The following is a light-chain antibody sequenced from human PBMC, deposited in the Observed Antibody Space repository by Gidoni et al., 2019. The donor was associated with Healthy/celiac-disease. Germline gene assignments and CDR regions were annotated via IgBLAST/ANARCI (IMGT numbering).Light chain of an antibody. J-gene: IGKJ4*01. Sequence: ELVLTQSPATLSLSPGERATLACRASQRVRSYLAWYQQKPGQAPRLLIYDASNRATGIPARFSGSGSGTDVTLTISSLEPEDFAVYYCQQRSNWPLLTFXGXTKVEIK. CDR1: QRVRSY. V-gene: IGKV3-11*01. CDR2: DAS. CDR3: QQRSNWPLLT.